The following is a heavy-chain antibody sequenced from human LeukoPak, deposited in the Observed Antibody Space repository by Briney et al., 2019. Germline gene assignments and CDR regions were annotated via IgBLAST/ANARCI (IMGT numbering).Heavy chain of an antibody. Sequence: SQTLSLTCAISGDTVSSNSAAWNWIRQSPSRGLEWLGRTYYRSKWYNDYAASVKSRITIDPDTSKNQFSLQLSSLTPEDTAVYYCARTGGTYYGSGSYLGYWGQGTLVTVSS. D-gene: IGHD3-10*01. V-gene: IGHV6-1*01. CDR3: ARTGGTYYGSGSYLGY. CDR1: GDTVSSNSAA. CDR2: TYYRSKWYN. J-gene: IGHJ4*02.